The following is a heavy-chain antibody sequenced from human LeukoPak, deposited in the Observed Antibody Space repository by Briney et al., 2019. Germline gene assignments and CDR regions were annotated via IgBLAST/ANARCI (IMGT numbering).Heavy chain of an antibody. CDR1: GGSMSSGNYY. D-gene: IGHD3-22*01. Sequence: SETLSLTCTVSGGSMSSGNYYWSWLRQPAGKGLEWLGRVYSSGTTNDNPSLKSRVTISVDTSKNQFSLKLTSVTAADTAVYYCAILHYYDRSGDQQNWGQGTLVTVSS. CDR2: VYSSGTT. V-gene: IGHV4-61*02. CDR3: AILHYYDRSGDQQN. J-gene: IGHJ4*02.